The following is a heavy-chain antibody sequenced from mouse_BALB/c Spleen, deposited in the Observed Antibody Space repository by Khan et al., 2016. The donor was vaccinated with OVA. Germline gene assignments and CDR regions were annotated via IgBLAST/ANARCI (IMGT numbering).Heavy chain of an antibody. V-gene: IGHV1-4*01. J-gene: IGHJ3*01. D-gene: IGHD2-14*01. CDR3: VKGGAYYRSDGWFAY. Sequence: QVQLKQSGAELARPGASVKMSCKASGYTFTSYTIHWVRQRPGQALEWIGYINPSNNYTNYNQNFKDKATLIVDKSSSTAYMQLSSLTSEDSAVYYCVKGGAYYRSDGWFAYWGQGTLVTVSA. CDR2: INPSNNYT. CDR1: GYTFTSYT.